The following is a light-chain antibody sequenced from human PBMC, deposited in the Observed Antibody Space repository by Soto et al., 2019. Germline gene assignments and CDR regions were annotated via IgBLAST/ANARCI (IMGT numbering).Light chain of an antibody. CDR1: SSNIGAGYG. CDR3: QSYDSGLSRHVV. J-gene: IGLJ2*01. CDR2: GNN. Sequence: QSVLTQPPSVSGAPGQRVTISCTGSSSNIGAGYGVHWYQQLPGTAPKLLIFGNNNRPSGVPDRFSGSKSGTSASLAITGLQAEDEADYYCQSYDSGLSRHVVFGGGTQVTVL. V-gene: IGLV1-40*01.